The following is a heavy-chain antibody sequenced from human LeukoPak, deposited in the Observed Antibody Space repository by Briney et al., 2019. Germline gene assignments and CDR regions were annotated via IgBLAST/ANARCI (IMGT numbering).Heavy chain of an antibody. V-gene: IGHV1-69*13. J-gene: IGHJ4*02. CDR1: GGTLSTYA. CDR2: IIPIFGST. D-gene: IGHD3-22*01. Sequence: ASVKVSCKASGGTLSTYAFTWVRQAPGQGLEWMGGIIPIFGSTNYVQKFQGRVTITADESTSTAYMELSSLRSEDTAVYYCARAAKGQYYYDSSGYLYYFDYWGQGTLVTVSS. CDR3: ARAAKGQYYYDSSGYLYYFDY.